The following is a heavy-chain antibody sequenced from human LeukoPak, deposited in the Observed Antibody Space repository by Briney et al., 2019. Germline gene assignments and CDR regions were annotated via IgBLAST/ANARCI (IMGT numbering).Heavy chain of an antibody. J-gene: IGHJ4*02. D-gene: IGHD3-3*01. V-gene: IGHV3-23*01. CDR3: AKDHIWNGIAIYGVTED. CDR1: GFTFSHYT. Sequence: PGGSLRLSCAASGFTFSHYTLSWVRQAPGKGLEWASLISGSGATTYYADSVKGRFTISRDNSKNTLYLQMTSLGAEDTAVYYYAKDHIWNGIAIYGVTEDWGQGTLVTVSS. CDR2: ISGSGATT.